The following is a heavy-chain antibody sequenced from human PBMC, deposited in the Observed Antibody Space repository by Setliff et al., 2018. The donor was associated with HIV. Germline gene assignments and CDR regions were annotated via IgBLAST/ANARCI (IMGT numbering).Heavy chain of an antibody. Sequence: SETLSLTCTVSGVSITSYYWSWVRQVPGKGLEWIGNTYYGGSTDYSKYNPSVKSRATISVDIYRKQLSLNLRSVTAADTAVYYCARDFRYDTSGSLTGYGLDVWGQGTAVTVSS. D-gene: IGHD3-22*01. CDR1: GVSITSYY. CDR3: ARDFRYDTSGSLTGYGLDV. J-gene: IGHJ6*02. CDR2: TYYGGSTDYS. V-gene: IGHV4-59*01.